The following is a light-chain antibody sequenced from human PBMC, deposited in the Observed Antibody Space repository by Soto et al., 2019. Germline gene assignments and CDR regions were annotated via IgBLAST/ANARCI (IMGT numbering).Light chain of an antibody. CDR1: RSNIGTNP. J-gene: IGLJ1*01. Sequence: QSVLTQPPSASGTPGQRVTISCSGRRSNIGTNPVNWYQHIPGTAPRLLIHTDSHRPSGVPDRFSGSKSGTSASLAISGLQSEDEADYYCCSYAGNYTGVFGTGTKLTVL. CDR3: CSYAGNYTGV. CDR2: TDS. V-gene: IGLV1-44*01.